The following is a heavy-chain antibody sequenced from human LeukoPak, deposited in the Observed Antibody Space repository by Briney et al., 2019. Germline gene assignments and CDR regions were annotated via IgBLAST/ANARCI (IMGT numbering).Heavy chain of an antibody. CDR2: IHYSGTP. Sequence: PSETLCLTRTVSVGSLSRDGYYWSWVRQHPGKGLEWLGYIHYSGTPSYNPSLKSRATISVDTPKNQFSVKLTSVTPSATAVYYCARDRYCSGGSCYGEMAFDIWGQGTMVTVSS. D-gene: IGHD2-15*01. V-gene: IGHV4-31*03. CDR1: VGSLSRDGYY. J-gene: IGHJ3*02. CDR3: ARDRYCSGGSCYGEMAFDI.